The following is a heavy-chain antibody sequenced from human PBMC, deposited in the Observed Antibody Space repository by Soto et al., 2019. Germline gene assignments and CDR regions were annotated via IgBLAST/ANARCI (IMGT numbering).Heavy chain of an antibody. CDR3: ARATPSGSYVPH. D-gene: IGHD1-26*01. Sequence: QVQLVQSGAEVKKPGASVKVSCKASGYTFTSYYMHWVRQAPGQGLEWMGIINPSGGSTSYAQKCQGRVTMTRDTSTSTVYRELSSLRSEDTAVYYCARATPSGSYVPHWGQGTLVTVSS. J-gene: IGHJ1*01. CDR2: INPSGGST. CDR1: GYTFTSYY. V-gene: IGHV1-46*01.